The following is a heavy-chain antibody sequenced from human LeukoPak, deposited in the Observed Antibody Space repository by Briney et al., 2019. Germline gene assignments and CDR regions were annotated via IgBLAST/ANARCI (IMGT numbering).Heavy chain of an antibody. J-gene: IGHJ4*02. D-gene: IGHD2-2*01. CDR3: AKEVRCSSTSCYPNRPASDY. CDR2: IRYDGSNK. CDR1: GFTFSSYG. V-gene: IGHV3-30*02. Sequence: GGSLRLSCAASGFTFSSYGMHWVRQAPGKGLEWVAFIRYDGSNKYYADSVKGRFTISRDNSKNTLYPQMNSLRAEDTAVYYCAKEVRCSSTSCYPNRPASDYWGQGTLVTVSS.